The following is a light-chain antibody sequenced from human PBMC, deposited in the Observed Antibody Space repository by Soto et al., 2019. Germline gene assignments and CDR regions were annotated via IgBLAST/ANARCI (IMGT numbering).Light chain of an antibody. Sequence: IPLTQSPFSLSASVGDRVTITCRASQSISSWLAWYQQKPGKAPKLLIYDASSLESGVPSRFSGSGSGTEFTLTISSLQPDDFATYYCQQYNSYSHTFGQGTKLEIK. J-gene: IGKJ2*01. CDR1: QSISSW. CDR3: QQYNSYSHT. CDR2: DAS. V-gene: IGKV1-5*01.